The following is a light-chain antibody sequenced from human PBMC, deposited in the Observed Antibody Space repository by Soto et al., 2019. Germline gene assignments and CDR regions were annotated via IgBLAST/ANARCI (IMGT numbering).Light chain of an antibody. CDR1: QSVSFH. Sequence: EILMTQSPATLAVALGERATLSCSASQSVSFHLAWYQQKPGQAPRLLIYDTSTRATGIPARFSGSGSGTEFTLTISSLQSEDFAVYYCQQYSNWPPITFGQGTRLEIK. CDR2: DTS. CDR3: QQYSNWPPIT. V-gene: IGKV3-15*01. J-gene: IGKJ5*01.